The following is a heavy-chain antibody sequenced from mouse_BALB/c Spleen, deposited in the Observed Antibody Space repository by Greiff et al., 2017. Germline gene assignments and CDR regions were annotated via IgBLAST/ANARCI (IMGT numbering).Heavy chain of an antibody. J-gene: IGHJ3*01. CDR3: ARDGIYYAYVWFAY. D-gene: IGHD2-2*01. CDR2: ISSGGSYT. V-gene: IGHV5-6*01. Sequence: EVQVVESGGDLVKPGGSLKLSCAASGFTFSSYGMSWVRQTPDKRLEWVATISSGGSYTYDPDSVKGRFTISRDNAKNTLSLQMSRLKSEDTALYYCARDGIYYAYVWFAYGGQGTLVPVSA. CDR1: GFTFSSYG.